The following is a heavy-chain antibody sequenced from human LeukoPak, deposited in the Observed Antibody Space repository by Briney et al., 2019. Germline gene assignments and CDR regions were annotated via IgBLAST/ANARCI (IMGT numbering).Heavy chain of an antibody. CDR3: ARHNPIGYDGSGYPKPRPFDP. J-gene: IGHJ5*02. CDR2: IYYSGST. V-gene: IGHV4-59*08. Sequence: SETLSLTCTVSGGSISSYYWSWIRQPPGKGLEWIGYIYYSGSTNYNPSLKSRVTISVDTSKNQFSLKLSSVTAADTAVYYCARHNPIGYDGSGYPKPRPFDPWGQGALVTVSS. CDR1: GGSISSYY. D-gene: IGHD3-22*01.